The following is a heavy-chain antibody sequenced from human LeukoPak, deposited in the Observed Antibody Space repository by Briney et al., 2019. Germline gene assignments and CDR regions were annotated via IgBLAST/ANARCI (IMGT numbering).Heavy chain of an antibody. CDR1: GFTFSSYS. V-gene: IGHV3-21*01. CDR2: ISSSSSYI. CDR3: AREKYSSSCIFDY. D-gene: IGHD6-13*01. J-gene: IGHJ4*02. Sequence: GGSLRLSRAASGFTFSSYSMNWVRQAPGKGLEWVSSISSSSSYIYYADSVKGRFTISRDNAKSSLYLQMNSLRAEDTAVYYCAREKYSSSCIFDYWGQGTLVTVSS.